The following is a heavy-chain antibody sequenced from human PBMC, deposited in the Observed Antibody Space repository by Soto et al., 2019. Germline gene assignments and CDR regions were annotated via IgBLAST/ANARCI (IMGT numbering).Heavy chain of an antibody. D-gene: IGHD1-26*01. V-gene: IGHV4-31*03. J-gene: IGHJ6*02. Sequence: QVQLHESGPGLLKPSQTLSLTCSVSGGSINTGGCYWSWIRHHPVKGLEWIGYIYYTGITSYNPSLESRLTVSLDTSKNHFSLKLMSVTAADTAVYYCAKAKRPQKLHYYYGMDVWGQGTTVTVSS. CDR3: AKAKRPQKLHYYYGMDV. CDR2: IYYTGIT. CDR1: GGSINTGGCY.